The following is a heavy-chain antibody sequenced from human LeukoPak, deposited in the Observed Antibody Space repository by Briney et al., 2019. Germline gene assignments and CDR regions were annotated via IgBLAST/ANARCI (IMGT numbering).Heavy chain of an antibody. Sequence: SETLSLTCTLSGGSITTGNDYWGWVRQPPGKGLEWIGSVYYSGDTYYNPSLKSRVTISVDTSKNQFSLRLVSVPSADPAFLDCXREXGYXXXDAFDIXGQGTMVSVSS. D-gene: IGHD5-24*01. J-gene: IGHJ3*02. CDR2: VYYSGDT. CDR1: GGSITTGNDY. CDR3: XREXGYXXXDAFDI. V-gene: IGHV4-39*01.